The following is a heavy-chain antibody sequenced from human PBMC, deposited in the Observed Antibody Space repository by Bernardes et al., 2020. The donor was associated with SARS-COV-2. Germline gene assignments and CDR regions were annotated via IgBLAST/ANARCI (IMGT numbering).Heavy chain of an antibody. Sequence: GGSLRLSCAASGFTFDDYGMSWVRQAPGKGLEWVSGINWNGGSTGYADSVKGRFTISRDNAKNSLYLQMNSLRAEDTALYHCARVRSAQYSSGWYEYWGQGTLVTVSS. V-gene: IGHV3-20*01. CDR3: ARVRSAQYSSGWYEY. CDR2: INWNGGST. J-gene: IGHJ4*02. CDR1: GFTFDDYG. D-gene: IGHD6-19*01.